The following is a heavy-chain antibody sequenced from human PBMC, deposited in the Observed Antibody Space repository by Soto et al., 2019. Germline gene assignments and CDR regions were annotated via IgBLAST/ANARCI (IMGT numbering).Heavy chain of an antibody. J-gene: IGHJ4*02. Sequence: QVQLVESGGGVVQPGGSLRLSCAASGFTFSLYGMHWGRQAPGKGLEWVAAIWFDGRDTHYADSVKGRFTSSRDNSKDTLDLQMNSLRAEDTDVYFCAKDRASKHNSGWPQGHWGQGTVVIVSS. D-gene: IGHD6-19*01. CDR2: IWFDGRDT. CDR3: AKDRASKHNSGWPQGH. CDR1: GFTFSLYG. V-gene: IGHV3-30*02.